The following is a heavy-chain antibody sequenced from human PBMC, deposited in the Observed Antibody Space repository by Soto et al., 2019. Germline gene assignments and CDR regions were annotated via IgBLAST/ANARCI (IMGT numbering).Heavy chain of an antibody. CDR1: GYTITSYA. Sequence: QVQLVQSGAEEKKPGASVKVSCKASGYTITSYAIHWVRQAPGQRLEWMGWINAGNGNTKYSQKFQGRVTITRDTSASTAYMERSSLKSEDTAVYYCARGDWWLFDYWGQGTLVTVSS. CDR2: INAGNGNT. V-gene: IGHV1-3*05. J-gene: IGHJ4*02. CDR3: ARGDWWLFDY. D-gene: IGHD2-8*02.